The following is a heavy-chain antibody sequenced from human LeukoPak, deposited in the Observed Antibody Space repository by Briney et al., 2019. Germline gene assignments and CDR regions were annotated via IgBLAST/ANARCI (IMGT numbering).Heavy chain of an antibody. CDR3: ARDSRGFDY. CDR1: GGTISSYY. CDR2: IYCSGST. V-gene: IGHV4-59*01. Sequence: SETLSLTCTVSGGTISSYYWSWIRQPPGKGLEWIGCIYCSGSTNYNPSLKSRVTISVDTSKNQFSLKLSSVTAADTAVYYCARDSRGFDYWGQGTLVTVSS. D-gene: IGHD2-2*01. J-gene: IGHJ4*02.